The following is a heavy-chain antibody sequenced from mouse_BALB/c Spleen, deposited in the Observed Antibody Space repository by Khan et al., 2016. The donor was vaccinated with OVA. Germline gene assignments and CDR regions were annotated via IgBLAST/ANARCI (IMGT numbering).Heavy chain of an antibody. Sequence: QVQLQQPGPEVVKPGASVKMSCKASGYTFTDYVINWVKQRTGQGLEWIGQIYPGSGTTHYNENFTGKATLTADTSSNTAYMQFSSLTSKDSAVYFCATSEYGSLVYWGLGTTLAVSS. CDR2: IYPGSGTT. J-gene: IGHJ2*01. D-gene: IGHD1-1*01. CDR1: GYTFTDYV. V-gene: IGHV1-77*01. CDR3: ATSEYGSLVY.